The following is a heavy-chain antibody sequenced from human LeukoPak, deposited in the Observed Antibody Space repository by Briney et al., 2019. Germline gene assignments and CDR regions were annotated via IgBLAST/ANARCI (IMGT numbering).Heavy chain of an antibody. J-gene: IGHJ1*01. Sequence: ASVKVSCKASGYTFTSYGISWVRQAPGQGLEWMGWISAYNGNTNYAQKLQGRVTMTTDTSTSTAYMELRSLRSDDTAVYYCAVVVPADGYFQHWGQGTLVTVSS. CDR1: GYTFTSYG. CDR2: ISAYNGNT. V-gene: IGHV1-18*01. CDR3: AVVVPADGYFQH. D-gene: IGHD2-2*01.